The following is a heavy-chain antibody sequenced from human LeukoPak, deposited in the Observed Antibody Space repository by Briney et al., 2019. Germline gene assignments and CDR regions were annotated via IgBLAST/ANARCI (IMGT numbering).Heavy chain of an antibody. V-gene: IGHV1-69-2*01. D-gene: IGHD1-26*01. CDR3: ATYSGSYRYYNNWFDP. Sequence: GASVKVSCKASGYTFTDYYMHWVQQAPGKGLEWMGRVDPEDGETIYAEKFQGRVTITADTSTDTAYMELSSLRSEDTAVYYCATYSGSYRYYNNWFDPWGQGTLVTVSS. J-gene: IGHJ5*02. CDR1: GYTFTDYY. CDR2: VDPEDGET.